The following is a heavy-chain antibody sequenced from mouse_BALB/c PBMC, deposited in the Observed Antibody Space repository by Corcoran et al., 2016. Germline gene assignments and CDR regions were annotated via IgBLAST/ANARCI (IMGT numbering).Heavy chain of an antibody. V-gene: IGHV9-3-1*01. D-gene: IGHD2-4*01. CDR2: INTYTGEP. CDR3: ARVITTTYYFDY. Sequence: QIQLVQSGPELKKPGETVKISCKASGYTFTNYGMNWVKQAPGKGLKWMGWINTYTGEPTYADDFKGRFAFSLETSASTAYLQINNLKNEDTATYFCARVITTTYYFDYWGQGTTLTVSS. J-gene: IGHJ2*01. CDR1: GYTFTNYG.